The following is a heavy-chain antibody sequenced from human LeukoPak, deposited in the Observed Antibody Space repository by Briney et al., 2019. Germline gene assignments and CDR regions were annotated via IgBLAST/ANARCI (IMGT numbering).Heavy chain of an antibody. Sequence: GGSLRLSCAASGFTFSSYEMNWVRQAPGKGLEWVSYISSSGSTIYYADSVKGRFTISRDNAKNSLYLQMNSLRAEDTAAYYCARDLGQYYDTSDNWFDPWGQGTLVTVSS. V-gene: IGHV3-48*03. CDR3: ARDLGQYYDTSDNWFDP. D-gene: IGHD3-22*01. CDR2: ISSSGSTI. J-gene: IGHJ5*02. CDR1: GFTFSSYE.